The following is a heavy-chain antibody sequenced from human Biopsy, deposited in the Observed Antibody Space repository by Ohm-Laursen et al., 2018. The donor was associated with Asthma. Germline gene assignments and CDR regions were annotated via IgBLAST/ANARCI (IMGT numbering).Heavy chain of an antibody. V-gene: IGHV3-30*04. Sequence: SLRLSCTASGFTFRSYAMHWVRQAPGKGLEWVAVISYDGSTKYSADSVKGRFIVSRDISKNILSLQMNSLRPEDTAVYYCARDVVWFREVGGMDVWGQGTTVTVSS. CDR1: GFTFRSYA. CDR2: ISYDGSTK. J-gene: IGHJ6*02. CDR3: ARDVVWFREVGGMDV. D-gene: IGHD3-10*01.